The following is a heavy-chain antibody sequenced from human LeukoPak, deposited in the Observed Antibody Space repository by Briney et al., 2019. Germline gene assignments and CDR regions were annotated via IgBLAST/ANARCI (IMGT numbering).Heavy chain of an antibody. CDR1: GFPVRSNC. CDR2: IYSGGST. CDR3: ARGDDMLTRMDY. D-gene: IGHD3-9*01. J-gene: IGHJ4*02. Sequence: GGSLRLSWEASGFPVRSNCITWFRKAPGKGLGWVSVIYSGGSTYYADSVKGRFTISRDNAKNTLYLQMNSLRAEDTAVYYCARGDDMLTRMDYWGQGTLVTVSS. V-gene: IGHV3-66*01.